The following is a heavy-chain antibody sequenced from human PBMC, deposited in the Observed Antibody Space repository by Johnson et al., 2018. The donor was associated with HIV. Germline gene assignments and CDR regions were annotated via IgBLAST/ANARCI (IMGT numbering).Heavy chain of an antibody. V-gene: IGHV3-11*04. Sequence: QEQLVESGGGLVKPGGSLRLSCAVSGFTFSDYYMSWIRQAPGKGLEWVSYISSSGSTKYYADSVKGRFTISRDNAKNSLYLQMNSLRAEDTAVYYCARDLGDGYNWDAFDIWGQGTMVTVSS. J-gene: IGHJ3*02. D-gene: IGHD5-24*01. CDR3: ARDLGDGYNWDAFDI. CDR1: GFTFSDYY. CDR2: ISSSGSTK.